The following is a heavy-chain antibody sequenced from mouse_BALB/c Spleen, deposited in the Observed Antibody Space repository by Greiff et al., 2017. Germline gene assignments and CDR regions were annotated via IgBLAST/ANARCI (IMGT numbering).Heavy chain of an antibody. J-gene: IGHJ4*01. CDR3: ARGRMDY. CDR2: INPSNGRT. CDR1: GYTFTSYW. Sequence: QVQLKQSGAELVKPGASVKLSCKASGYTFTSYWMHWVKQRPGQGLEWIGEINPSNGRTNYNEKFKSKATLTEDKSSSTAYMQLSSLTSEDSAVYYCARGRMDYWGQGTSVTVSS. V-gene: IGHV1S81*02.